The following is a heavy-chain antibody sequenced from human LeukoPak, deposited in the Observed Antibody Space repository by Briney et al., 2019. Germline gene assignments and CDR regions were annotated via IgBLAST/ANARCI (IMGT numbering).Heavy chain of an antibody. CDR1: GGSISSGGYY. CDR3: ARHYVFVYGGSSFDY. V-gene: IGHV4-31*03. Sequence: PSETLSLTCNVSGGSISSGGYYWSWIRQHPGKGLEWIGYIYYSGSTYYNPSLESRVTISVDTSKNQFSLKLSSVTAADTAVYYCARHYVFVYGGSSFDYWGQGTLVTVSS. CDR2: IYYSGST. J-gene: IGHJ4*02. D-gene: IGHD2-8*01.